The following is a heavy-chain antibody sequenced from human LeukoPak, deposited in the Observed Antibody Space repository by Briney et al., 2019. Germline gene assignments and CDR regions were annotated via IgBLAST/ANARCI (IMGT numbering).Heavy chain of an antibody. V-gene: IGHV4-30-4*01. CDR3: ARIYCDFWSGLGMDV. D-gene: IGHD3-3*01. CDR1: GGSISSGDYY. CDR2: IYYSGST. J-gene: IGHJ6*02. Sequence: SETLSLTCTVSGGSISSGDYYWSWIRQPPGKGLEWIGYIYYSGSTYYNPSLKSRVTISVDTSKNQFSLKLSSVTAADTAVYYCARIYCDFWSGLGMDVWGQGTTVTVSS.